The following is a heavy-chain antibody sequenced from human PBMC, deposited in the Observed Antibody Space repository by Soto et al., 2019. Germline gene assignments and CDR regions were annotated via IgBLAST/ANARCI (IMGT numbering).Heavy chain of an antibody. CDR3: ASTYYTGSSGPFDY. CDR2: IYYSGTT. V-gene: IGHV4-31*02. CDR1: GDSISSGGYY. J-gene: IGHJ4*02. Sequence: QVQLQESGPGLVKPSQTLSLICTVSGDSISSGGYYWSWIRQHPEKGLEWIGYIYYSGTTYYNPYLESRVSISRDTAENQLSLKVNSVTVADTAVYYCASTYYTGSSGPFDYWGQGTLVTVYS. D-gene: IGHD3-22*01.